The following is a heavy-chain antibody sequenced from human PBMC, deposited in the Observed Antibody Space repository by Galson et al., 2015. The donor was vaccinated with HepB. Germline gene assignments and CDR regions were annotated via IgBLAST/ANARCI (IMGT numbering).Heavy chain of an antibody. V-gene: IGHV3-13*04. D-gene: IGHD6-19*01. Sequence: SLRLSCAASGFTFSSYDMHWVRQATGKGLEWVSAIGTAGDTYYPGSVKGRFTISRENAKNSLYLQMNSLRAGDTAVYYCARSRRWVAGIFGWYFDLWGRGTLVTVSS. J-gene: IGHJ2*01. CDR1: GFTFSSYD. CDR2: IGTAGDT. CDR3: ARSRRWVAGIFGWYFDL.